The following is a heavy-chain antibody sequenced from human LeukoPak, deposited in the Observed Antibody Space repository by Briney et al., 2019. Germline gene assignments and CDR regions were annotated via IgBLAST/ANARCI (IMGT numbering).Heavy chain of an antibody. CDR3: AKWWGSVALLDY. D-gene: IGHD2-8*02. J-gene: IGHJ4*02. Sequence: GGPLRLPCEPSGFPFRDYAMHGARKPPAKGWEGVAFIRYDGSRIFYVDSVEGRFTISRDNSKNTLYLQMNGLRGEDTASYHCAKWWGSVALLDYWGQGTLVTVSS. CDR1: GFPFRDYA. V-gene: IGHV3-30*02. CDR2: IRYDGSRI.